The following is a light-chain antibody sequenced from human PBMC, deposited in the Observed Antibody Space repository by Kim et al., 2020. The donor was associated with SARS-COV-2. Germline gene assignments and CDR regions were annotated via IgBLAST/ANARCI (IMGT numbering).Light chain of an antibody. Sequence: QSALTQPASVSGSPGQSITVSCTGDSSNVGKYNLVSWYQQYPGRAPKLVIYEVSKSPAGVSDRFSGSKSDNTASLTISGLQAEDEAEYYCCSSVGSGTFLFGPGTQLTVL. CDR3: CSSVGSGTFL. V-gene: IGLV2-23*02. J-gene: IGLJ3*02. CDR1: SSNVGKYNL. CDR2: EVS.